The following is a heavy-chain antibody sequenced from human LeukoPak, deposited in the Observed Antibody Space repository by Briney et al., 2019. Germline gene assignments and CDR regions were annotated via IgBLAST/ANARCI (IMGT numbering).Heavy chain of an antibody. J-gene: IGHJ4*02. V-gene: IGHV3-7*01. D-gene: IGHD6-19*01. CDR3: AGSSGWLFDY. CDR1: GFTFNNYG. Sequence: GGSLRLSCVGTGFTFNNYGMNWVRQAPGKGLEWVANIKEDESEIYYVDSVLGRFTISRDNTKNSVYLQMNSLRAEDTAVYYCAGSSGWLFDYWGQGTLVAVSS. CDR2: IKEDESEI.